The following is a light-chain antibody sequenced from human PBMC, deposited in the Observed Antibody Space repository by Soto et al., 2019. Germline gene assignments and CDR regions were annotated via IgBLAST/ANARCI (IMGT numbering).Light chain of an antibody. CDR2: GAS. CDR3: QQYNPWPLT. V-gene: IGKV3-15*01. CDR1: QGVTTN. J-gene: IGKJ4*01. Sequence: EIVMTQSPATLSVSPGERATLSCRASQGVTTNLAWYQQKPGQAPRLLIYGASTRATGIPARFSGSGSGTEFTLTISSQQSEDFAVYYCQQYNPWPLTFGGGTKVEIK.